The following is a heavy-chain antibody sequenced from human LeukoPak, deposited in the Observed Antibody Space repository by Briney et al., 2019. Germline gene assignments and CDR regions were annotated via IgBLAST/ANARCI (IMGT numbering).Heavy chain of an antibody. J-gene: IGHJ4*02. CDR3: ARVRGYSGYDQLDY. D-gene: IGHD5-12*01. CDR2: IYSGGST. Sequence: GGSLRLSCAASGFTVSSNYMSWVRQAPEKGLEWVSVIYSGGSTYYADSVKGRFTISRDNSKNTLYLQMNSLRAEDTAVYYCARVRGYSGYDQLDYWGQGTLVTVSS. CDR1: GFTVSSNY. V-gene: IGHV3-66*01.